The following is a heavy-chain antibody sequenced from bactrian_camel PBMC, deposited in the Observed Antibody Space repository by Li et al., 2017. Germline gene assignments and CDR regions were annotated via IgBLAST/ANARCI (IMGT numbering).Heavy chain of an antibody. CDR1: GFTIADSG. J-gene: IGHJ4*01. D-gene: IGHD2*01. CDR3: AADSHKDVTDLRCDL. CDR2: ISSDGST. Sequence: VQLVESGGGSVQAGDSLKLSCTAFGFTIADSGMGWYRQAPGNECELVSIISSDGSTYYADSVEGRFTIYEDNAKTAVYLQMRDLKPEDTASYYCAADSHKDVTDLRCDLWGQGTQVTVS. V-gene: IGHV3S63*01.